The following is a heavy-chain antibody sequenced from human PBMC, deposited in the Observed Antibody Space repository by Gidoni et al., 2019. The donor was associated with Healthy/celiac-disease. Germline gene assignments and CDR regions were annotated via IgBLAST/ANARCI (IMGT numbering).Heavy chain of an antibody. CDR2: MNPNSGNT. Sequence: QVQLVQYGAEAPKPGASVKVSCKASGYTFTSYDIHWVRQATGQGLEWMGWMNPNSGNTDYAKKFQGRVTMTRNTSISTAYMELSSLRSEDTAVYYCARYDDLYGMDVWGQGTTVTVSS. CDR3: ARYDDLYGMDV. CDR1: GYTFTSYD. D-gene: IGHD3-3*01. V-gene: IGHV1-8*01. J-gene: IGHJ6*02.